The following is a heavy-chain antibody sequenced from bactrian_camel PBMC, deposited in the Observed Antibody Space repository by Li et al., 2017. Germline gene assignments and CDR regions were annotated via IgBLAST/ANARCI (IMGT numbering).Heavy chain of an antibody. J-gene: IGHJ4*01. CDR3: AARLFSACGRVWSDVNFMTY. CDR1: GYLTDRYC. V-gene: IGHV3S1*01. Sequence: HVQLVESGGGSVQAGGSLRLSCAISGYLTDRYCIGWVRQAPGKEREGVAAIYTDGGRGYYADSVKGRFTISQDNGDHTLHLQMNRLKSEDTAIYYCAARLFSACGRVWSDVNFMTYWGKGTQVTVS. D-gene: IGHD3*01. CDR2: IYTDGGRG.